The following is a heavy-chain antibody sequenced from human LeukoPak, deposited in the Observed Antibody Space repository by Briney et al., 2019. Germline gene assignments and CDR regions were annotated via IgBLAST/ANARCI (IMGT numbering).Heavy chain of an antibody. CDR2: IYPGDSDT. Sequence: GESLKISCKGSGYSFTSYWIGWVRQMPGKGLEWMGIIYPGDSDTRYSPSFQGQVTISADKSISTAYLQWSSLKASDTAMYYCARRMYYYDSSGHNEGGFDYWGQGTLVTVSS. CDR3: ARRMYYYDSSGHNEGGFDY. D-gene: IGHD3-22*01. V-gene: IGHV5-51*01. J-gene: IGHJ4*02. CDR1: GYSFTSYW.